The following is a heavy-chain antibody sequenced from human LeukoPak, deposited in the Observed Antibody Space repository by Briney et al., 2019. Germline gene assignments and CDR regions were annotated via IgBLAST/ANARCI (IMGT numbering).Heavy chain of an antibody. J-gene: IGHJ6*03. V-gene: IGHV1-8*01. D-gene: IGHD5-18*01. CDR1: GYTFTSYD. CDR3: ARVDTAMVPYYYYYMDV. CDR2: MNPNSGNT. Sequence: ASVKVSCKASGYTFTSYDINWVRQATGQGLEWMGWMNPNSGNTGYAQKFQGRVTMTRNTSISTAYMELSSLRSEDTAVYYCARVDTAMVPYYYYYMDVWGKGTTVTISS.